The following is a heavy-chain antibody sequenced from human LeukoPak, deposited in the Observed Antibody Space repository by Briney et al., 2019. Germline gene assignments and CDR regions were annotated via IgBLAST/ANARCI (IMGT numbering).Heavy chain of an antibody. V-gene: IGHV4-34*01. CDR3: ARGRGGSSWESKRKPFDY. CDR1: GGSFSGYY. D-gene: IGHD6-13*01. Sequence: SETLSLTCAVYGGSFSGYYWSWIRQPPGKGLEWIGEINHSGSTNYNPSLKSRVTISVDTSKNQFSLKLSSVTAADTAVYYCARGRGGSSWESKRKPFDYWGQGTLVTVSS. J-gene: IGHJ4*02. CDR2: INHSGST.